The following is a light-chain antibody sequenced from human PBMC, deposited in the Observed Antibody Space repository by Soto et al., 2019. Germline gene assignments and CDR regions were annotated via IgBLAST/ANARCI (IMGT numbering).Light chain of an antibody. J-gene: IGLJ3*02. CDR2: ELT. CDR3: SSFTRSNTWV. Sequence: HSALTQPASVSGSPGQSITISCTGTSSDVGAYNYVSWYQQHPGKAPILMIYELTNRPSGVSNRFSGSKSGNTASLTISGLQTEDEADYYCSSFTRSNTWVFGGGTKLTVL. V-gene: IGLV2-14*03. CDR1: SSDVGAYNY.